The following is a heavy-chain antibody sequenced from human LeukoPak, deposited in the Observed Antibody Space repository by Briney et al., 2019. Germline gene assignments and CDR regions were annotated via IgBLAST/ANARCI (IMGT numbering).Heavy chain of an antibody. CDR1: GGSISSYY. J-gene: IGHJ4*02. CDR3: ARTSRETGSLDY. CDR2: IYYSGST. D-gene: IGHD3-10*01. V-gene: IGHV4-59*08. Sequence: SETLSLTCTVSGGSISSYYWSWIRQPPGKGLEWIGYIYYSGSTNYNPSLKSRATISVDTSKNQFSLKLSSVTAADTAVYYCARTSRETGSLDYWGQGTLVTVSS.